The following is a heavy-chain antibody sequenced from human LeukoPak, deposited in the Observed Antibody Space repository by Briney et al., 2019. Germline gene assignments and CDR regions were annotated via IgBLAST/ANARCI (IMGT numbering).Heavy chain of an antibody. CDR1: GGSISSYY. D-gene: IGHD3-3*01. V-gene: IGHV4-4*07. Sequence: SEPLSLTCTVSGGSISSYYWSWIRQPAGKGLEWIGRIYPSGITNYNPSLRSRVNMSLDTSKNQFSLKVSSVTAADTAVYYCARGQSGYYDYWGQGTLVTVSS. CDR2: IYPSGIT. J-gene: IGHJ4*02. CDR3: ARGQSGYYDY.